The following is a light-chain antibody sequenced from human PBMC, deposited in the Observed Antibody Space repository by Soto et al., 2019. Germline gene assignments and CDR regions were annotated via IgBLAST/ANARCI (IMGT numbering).Light chain of an antibody. J-gene: IGKJ1*01. CDR2: AAS. V-gene: IGKV1-8*01. CDR1: QGISSY. CDR3: QQYYSYTRT. Sequence: AIRMTQSPSSFSASTGDRVTITCRASQGISSYLAWYQQKPGKAPKLLIYAASTLQSGVPSRFSCSVSGTDFTLTISCLQSEDFATYYCQQYYSYTRTVGQGTKVEIK.